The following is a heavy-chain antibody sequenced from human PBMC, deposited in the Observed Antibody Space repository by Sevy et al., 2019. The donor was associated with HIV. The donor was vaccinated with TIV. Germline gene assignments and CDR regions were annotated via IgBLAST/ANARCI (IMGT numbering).Heavy chain of an antibody. CDR3: AQGSIAAPGIFDY. D-gene: IGHD6-13*01. V-gene: IGHV3-23*01. J-gene: IGHJ4*02. CDR1: GFTFSKYA. Sequence: GESLKISCAASGFTFSKYAMTWVRQAPGKGLEWVSTISVSTETYYGDAVKGRFAISRDNSKNTLYLQFNSLGADDTAVYYCAQGSIAAPGIFDYWGQGTLVTVSS. CDR2: ISVSTET.